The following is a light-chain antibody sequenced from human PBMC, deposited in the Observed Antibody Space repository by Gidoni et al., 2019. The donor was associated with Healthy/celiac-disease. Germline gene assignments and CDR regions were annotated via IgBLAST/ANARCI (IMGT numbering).Light chain of an antibody. Sequence: EVVLTQSSATMSLSQGERDTLSCRASQSVSSYLAWYQQKPGHAPMLLIYDSSNRATGIPARFSGSGSRTVFTLTISSLEPEDFAVYYCQQRSNWLTFGGXTKVEIK. J-gene: IGKJ4*01. CDR2: DSS. CDR1: QSVSSY. CDR3: QQRSNWLT. V-gene: IGKV3-11*01.